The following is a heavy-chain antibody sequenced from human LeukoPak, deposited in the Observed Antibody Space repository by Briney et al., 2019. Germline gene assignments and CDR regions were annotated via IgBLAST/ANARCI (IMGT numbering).Heavy chain of an antibody. CDR3: ARGQWLPVFDF. CDR2: IYYSGST. D-gene: IGHD3-22*01. CDR1: GGSISSYY. J-gene: IGHJ4*02. Sequence: SETLSLTCTVSGGSISSYYWSWIRQPPGKGLEWIGYIYYSGSTNYNPSLKSRVTISVDTSKNQFSLKLSSVTAADTAVYYCARGQWLPVFDFWGQGTLVTVSS. V-gene: IGHV4-59*01.